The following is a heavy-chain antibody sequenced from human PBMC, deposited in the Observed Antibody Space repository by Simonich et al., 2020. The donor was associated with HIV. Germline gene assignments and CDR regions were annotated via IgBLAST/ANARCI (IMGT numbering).Heavy chain of an antibody. CDR1: GGTFSSFA. D-gene: IGHD3-10*01. Sequence: QVQLVQSGAEVKKPGSSVKVSCKASGGTFSSFAISWVRQAPGLGLEWLGGITPICSTANYAQMFPGRVTITADESTSTAYMELSSLRSEDTGIYYCARKGGGRGVYYFDYWGQGTLVTVSS. CDR2: ITPICSTA. V-gene: IGHV1-69*13. CDR3: ARKGGGRGVYYFDY. J-gene: IGHJ4*02.